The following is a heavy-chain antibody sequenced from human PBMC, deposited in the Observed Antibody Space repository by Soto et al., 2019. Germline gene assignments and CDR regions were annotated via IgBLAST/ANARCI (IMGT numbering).Heavy chain of an antibody. CDR1: GFTFSSYA. D-gene: IGHD3-22*01. V-gene: IGHV3-23*01. J-gene: IGHJ6*02. Sequence: GGSLRLSCAASGFTFSSYAMSWVRQTPGKGLEWVSAISGSGGSTYYADSVKGRFTISRDNSKNTLYLQMNSLRAEDTAVYYCANLRRGYDSSGYYRDYYYYGMDVWGQGTTVTVSS. CDR2: ISGSGGST. CDR3: ANLRRGYDSSGYYRDYYYYGMDV.